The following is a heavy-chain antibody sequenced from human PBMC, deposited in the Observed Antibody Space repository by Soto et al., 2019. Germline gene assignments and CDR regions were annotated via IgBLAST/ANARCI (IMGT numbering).Heavy chain of an antibody. CDR3: ARGGFSAAWRADY. V-gene: IGHV1-8*01. CDR2: MHPFTGNT. Sequence: ASVKVSCKASGYTFGNYDLNWVRQAPGQGLEWMGWMHPFTGNTGHAQKFQGRVTMTRDTSINTAYMELSGLRSEDTAVYYCARGGFSAAWRADYWGQGTLVTVSS. J-gene: IGHJ4*02. CDR1: GYTFGNYD. D-gene: IGHD2-15*01.